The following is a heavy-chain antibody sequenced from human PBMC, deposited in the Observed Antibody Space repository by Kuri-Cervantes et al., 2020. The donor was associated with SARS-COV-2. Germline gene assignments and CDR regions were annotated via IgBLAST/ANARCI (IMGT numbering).Heavy chain of an antibody. Sequence: ASVKVSCKASGYTFTSYGISWVRQAPGQGLEWMGWISAYNGNTNYAQKLQGRVTMTTDTSTSTAYMELRSLRSDDTAVYYCARRIAAAGYYYYCGMDVWGQGTTVTVSS. CDR2: ISAYNGNT. CDR3: ARRIAAAGYYYYCGMDV. D-gene: IGHD6-13*01. V-gene: IGHV1-18*04. CDR1: GYTFTSYG. J-gene: IGHJ6*02.